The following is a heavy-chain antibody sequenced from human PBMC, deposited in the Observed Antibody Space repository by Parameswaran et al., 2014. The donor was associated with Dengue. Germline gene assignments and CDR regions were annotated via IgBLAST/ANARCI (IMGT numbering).Heavy chain of an antibody. D-gene: IGHD1-26*01. Sequence: WVRQAPGQGLEWVGWISAYNGHTNYAQKFEGRHTMTTDTSSNTAYMELRGLRSDDAAVYYCARVYLVGDPDYFYYMDVWGKGTTVTVSS. CDR3: ARVYLVGDPDYFYYMDV. J-gene: IGHJ6*03. V-gene: IGHV1-18*01. CDR2: ISAYNGHT.